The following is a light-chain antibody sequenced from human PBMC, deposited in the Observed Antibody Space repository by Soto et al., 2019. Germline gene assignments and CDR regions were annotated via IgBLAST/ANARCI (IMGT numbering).Light chain of an antibody. Sequence: EVVLTQSPGTLSLSPGERATLSCRASQSVSSTYLGWYQQKPGQAPRLLIYGASSRATGIPDRFSGSGSGTDFTLTINRLEPEDFAVYYCQQYGTSPITFGQGTRLEIK. CDR3: QQYGTSPIT. CDR1: QSVSSTY. CDR2: GAS. J-gene: IGKJ5*01. V-gene: IGKV3-20*01.